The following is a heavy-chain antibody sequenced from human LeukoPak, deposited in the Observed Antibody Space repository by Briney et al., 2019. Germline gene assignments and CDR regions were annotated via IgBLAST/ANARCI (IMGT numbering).Heavy chain of an antibody. CDR1: GYSISSGYY. Sequence: KSSETLSLTCTVSGYSISSGYYWGWIRQPPGEGLEWIGSIYHSGSTYYNPSLKSRVTISVDTSKNQFSLKLSSVTAADTAVYYCARKGVEMVFNWFDPWGQGTLVTVSS. CDR3: ARKGVEMVFNWFDP. V-gene: IGHV4-38-2*02. CDR2: IYHSGST. D-gene: IGHD5-24*01. J-gene: IGHJ5*02.